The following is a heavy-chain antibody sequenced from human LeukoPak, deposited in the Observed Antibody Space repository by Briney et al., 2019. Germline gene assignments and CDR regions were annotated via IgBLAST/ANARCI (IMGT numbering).Heavy chain of an antibody. CDR2: IYYSGST. Sequence: SETLSLTCTVSGGSISSYYWSWIRQPPGKGLEWIGYIYYSGSTNYNPSLKSRVTISVDTSKNQFSLKLSSVTAADTAVYYCARGISGWYQYPNWFDPWGQGTLVTVSS. V-gene: IGHV4-59*12. J-gene: IGHJ5*02. D-gene: IGHD6-19*01. CDR1: GGSISSYY. CDR3: ARGISGWYQYPNWFDP.